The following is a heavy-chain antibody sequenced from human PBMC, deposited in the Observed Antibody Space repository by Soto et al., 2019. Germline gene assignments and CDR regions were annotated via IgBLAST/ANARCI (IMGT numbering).Heavy chain of an antibody. Sequence: LRLSCAASGFTFSSYAMSWVRQAPGKGLEWVSAISGSGGSTYYADSVKGRFTISRDNSKNTLYLQMNSLRAEDTAVYYCANYYDSSGYFYWGQGTLVTVSS. J-gene: IGHJ4*02. D-gene: IGHD3-22*01. CDR3: ANYYDSSGYFY. V-gene: IGHV3-23*01. CDR1: GFTFSSYA. CDR2: ISGSGGST.